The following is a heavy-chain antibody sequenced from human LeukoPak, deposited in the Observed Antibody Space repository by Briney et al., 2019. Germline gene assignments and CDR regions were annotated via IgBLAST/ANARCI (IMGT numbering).Heavy chain of an antibody. CDR2: IYYSGGT. Sequence: PSETLSLTCTVSGGSISSYYWSWIRQPPGKGLEWIGYIYYSGGTNYNPSLKSRVTISVDTSKKQFSLRLSSVTAADTAVYYCARRGGDSSGNFDYWGQGTLVTVSS. V-gene: IGHV4-59*08. D-gene: IGHD3-22*01. CDR1: GGSISSYY. J-gene: IGHJ4*02. CDR3: ARRGGDSSGNFDY.